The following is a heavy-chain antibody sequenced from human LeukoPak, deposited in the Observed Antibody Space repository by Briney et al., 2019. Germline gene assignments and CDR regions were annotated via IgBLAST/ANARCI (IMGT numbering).Heavy chain of an antibody. D-gene: IGHD3-10*01. V-gene: IGHV3-48*01. Sequence: GGSLRPSCAVSGFTFSTHSMNWVRQAPGKGLEWVPYIISSSNTIYYADSVKGRFTISRDNAKNSLSLQMNSLRAEDTAVYYCARAVGHGSGSPRMDVWGKGTTATVSS. J-gene: IGHJ6*04. CDR3: ARAVGHGSGSPRMDV. CDR1: GFTFSTHS. CDR2: IISSSNTI.